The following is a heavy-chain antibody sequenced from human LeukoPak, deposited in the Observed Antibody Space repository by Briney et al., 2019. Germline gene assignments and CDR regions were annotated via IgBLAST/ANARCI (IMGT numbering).Heavy chain of an antibody. CDR2: MNPNSGNT. V-gene: IGHV1-8*03. Sequence: ASVKVSCKASGYTFTSYDINWVRQATGQGLEWMGWMNPNSGNTGYAQKFQGRVTITRNTSISTAYMELSSLRSEDTAVYYCASRITMVRGVIKGLTYWGQGTLVTVSS. J-gene: IGHJ4*02. CDR3: ASRITMVRGVIKGLTY. D-gene: IGHD3-10*01. CDR1: GYTFTSYD.